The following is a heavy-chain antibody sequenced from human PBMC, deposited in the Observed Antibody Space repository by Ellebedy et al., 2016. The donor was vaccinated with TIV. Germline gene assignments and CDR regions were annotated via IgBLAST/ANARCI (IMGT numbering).Heavy chain of an antibody. J-gene: IGHJ6*02. CDR1: GGSFSGYY. D-gene: IGHD1-1*01. CDR3: ARDSHTTYYYYGMDV. V-gene: IGHV4-34*01. CDR2: IYHSGST. Sequence: SETLSLTXAVYGGSFSGYYWSWIRQPPGKGLEWIGEIYHSGSTNYNPSLKSRVTISVDKSKNQFSLKLSSVTAADTAVYYCARDSHTTYYYYGMDVWGQGTTVTVSS.